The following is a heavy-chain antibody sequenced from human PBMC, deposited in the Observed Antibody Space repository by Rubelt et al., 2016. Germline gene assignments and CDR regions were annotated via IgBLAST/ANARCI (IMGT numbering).Heavy chain of an antibody. Sequence: GLVKPSETLSLTCTVSGGSLSRYYWSWIRQPPGKGLEWIGYVHYSGSTDYNPSLKSRVTISVDTSKQQFSLKVRSVTAADTAVYYCARTSGYNYDEAFDIWGQGTMVTGSS. D-gene: IGHD5-12*01. CDR2: VHYSGST. V-gene: IGHV4-59*08. CDR3: ARTSGYNYDEAFDI. J-gene: IGHJ3*02. CDR1: GGSLSRYY.